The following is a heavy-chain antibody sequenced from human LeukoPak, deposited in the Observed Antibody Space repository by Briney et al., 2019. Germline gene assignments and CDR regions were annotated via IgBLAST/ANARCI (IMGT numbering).Heavy chain of an antibody. CDR1: GFTFSSYA. CDR2: ISYDGSNK. D-gene: IGHD1-26*01. CDR3: ARDLWELLGDYYGMDV. V-gene: IGHV3-30-3*01. Sequence: QPGRSLRLSCAASGFTFSSYAMHWVRLAPGKGLEWVAVISYDGSNKYYADSVKGRFTISRDNSKNTLYLQMNSLRAEDTAVYYCARDLWELLGDYYGMDVWGQGTTVTVSS. J-gene: IGHJ6*02.